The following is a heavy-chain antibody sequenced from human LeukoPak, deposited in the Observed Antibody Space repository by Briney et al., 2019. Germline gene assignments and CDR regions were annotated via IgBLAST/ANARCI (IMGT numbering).Heavy chain of an antibody. J-gene: IGHJ3*02. CDR1: GGSMSSHY. V-gene: IGHV4-59*11. CDR3: ARDPTTVTKGLDT. CDR2: ISYIGST. Sequence: PSETLSLTCTVSGGSMSSHYWSWIRQPPGKGLEWIGYISYIGSTNYNPSLKSRVTISIDTSKNQFSLKLSSVTAADTAVYYCARDPTTVTKGLDTWGQGTMVTVSS. D-gene: IGHD4-17*01.